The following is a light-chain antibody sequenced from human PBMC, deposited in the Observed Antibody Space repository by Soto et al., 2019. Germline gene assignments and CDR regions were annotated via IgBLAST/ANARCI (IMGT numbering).Light chain of an antibody. CDR3: QQYGSSRWT. J-gene: IGKJ1*01. CDR1: QSVSSTY. CDR2: GAS. V-gene: IGKV3-20*01. Sequence: EIVLTQSPDTLSLFPGERATLSCRASQSVSSTYLAWYQQKPGQAPRLLIFGASSRATGIPDRFSGSGSGTDFTFTISRLEPEDFAVYYCQQYGSSRWTFGQGTKVEIK.